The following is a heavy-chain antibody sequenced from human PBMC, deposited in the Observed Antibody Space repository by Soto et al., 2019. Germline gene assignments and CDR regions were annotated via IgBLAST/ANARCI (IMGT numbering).Heavy chain of an antibody. Sequence: LSLTCTVSGGSISTYYWSWIRQPPGKGLEWIGYIYYSGSTSYNPSLKSRVTISVDTSKNQFSLKLRSVTAADTAVYYRASDRSSGWDQGYGMDVGGQGTTVAVSS. CDR1: GGSISTYY. CDR3: ASDRSSGWDQGYGMDV. J-gene: IGHJ6*02. D-gene: IGHD6-19*01. CDR2: IYYSGST. V-gene: IGHV4-59*01.